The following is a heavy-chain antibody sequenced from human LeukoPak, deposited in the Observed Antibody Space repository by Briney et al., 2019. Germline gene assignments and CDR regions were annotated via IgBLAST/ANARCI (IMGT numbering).Heavy chain of an antibody. CDR1: GFTFSNYW. CDR3: ARDANWGSDY. Sequence: PGGSLRLSCAGSGFTFSNYWMSWVRQGPGKGLEWVANIKEDGSQIYYVDSVKGRFTISRDNAKKSLYLQMNSLRAEDTAVYYCARDANWGSDYWGQGTLVTVSS. J-gene: IGHJ4*02. CDR2: IKEDGSQI. V-gene: IGHV3-7*04. D-gene: IGHD7-27*01.